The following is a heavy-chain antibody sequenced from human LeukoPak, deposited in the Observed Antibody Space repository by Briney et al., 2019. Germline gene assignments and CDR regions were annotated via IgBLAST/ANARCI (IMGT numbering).Heavy chain of an antibody. J-gene: IGHJ6*02. CDR3: ARETQYCSGGSCYDYYYYYGMDV. CDR2: IYTSGST. CDR1: GGSISSGSYY. V-gene: IGHV4-61*02. Sequence: PSQTLSLTCTVSGGSISSGSYYWSWIRQPAGTGLEWIGRIYTSGSTNYNPSFKSRVTISVDTSKNQFSLKLSSVTAADTAVYYCARETQYCSGGSCYDYYYYYGMDVWGQGTTVTVSS. D-gene: IGHD2-15*01.